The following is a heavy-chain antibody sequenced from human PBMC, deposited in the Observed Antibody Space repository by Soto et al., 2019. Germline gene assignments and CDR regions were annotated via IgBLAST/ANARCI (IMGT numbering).Heavy chain of an antibody. CDR3: ARDYLSSKLSLSYFDF. V-gene: IGHV1-46*01. CDR1: GYSFISHY. D-gene: IGHD2-2*01. CDR2: INPSGGSA. J-gene: IGHJ4*02. Sequence: QVQLVHSGAEVTRPGASVKVSCKASGYSFISHYIHWVRQAPGQGLEWMGFINPSGGSATLAQKFQGRVTMTRDTSTTTVYMELSSLRSEDAAVYYCARDYLSSKLSLSYFDFWGQGTLVTVSS.